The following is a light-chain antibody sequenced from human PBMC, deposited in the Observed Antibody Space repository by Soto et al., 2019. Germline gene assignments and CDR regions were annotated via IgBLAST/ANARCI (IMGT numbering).Light chain of an antibody. V-gene: IGLV2-14*01. CDR2: EVS. CDR1: SSDVGGYNY. Sequence: QSVLTQPASVSGSPGQSITISCTGTSSDVGGYNYVSWYQQHPGKAPKLMIYEVSNRPLGVSNRFSGSKSGTTASLSISRLRVEDEADYYYSSYTSSSSLDVVFGGGTKVTVL. CDR3: SSYTSSSSLDVV. J-gene: IGLJ2*01.